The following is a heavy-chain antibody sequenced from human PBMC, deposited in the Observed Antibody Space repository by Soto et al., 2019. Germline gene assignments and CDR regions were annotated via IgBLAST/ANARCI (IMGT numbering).Heavy chain of an antibody. D-gene: IGHD2-21*01. J-gene: IGHJ5*02. Sequence: SETLSLTCSVSGDSISSSSQYWGWIRQPPGKGLEWIGSIHYSGTSYYNPSLKSRVTIFVDTSKNQLSLKLSSVTAADTAVYYCARHWIAGSSIPWGQGTLVTVSS. CDR3: ARHWIAGSSIP. CDR2: IHYSGTS. CDR1: GDSISSSSQY. V-gene: IGHV4-39*01.